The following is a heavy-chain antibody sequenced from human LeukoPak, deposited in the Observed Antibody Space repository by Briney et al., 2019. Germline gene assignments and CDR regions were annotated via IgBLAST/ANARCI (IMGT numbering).Heavy chain of an antibody. J-gene: IGHJ4*02. CDR2: TYYSSKWSN. CDR3: TRDGSSSFFDY. V-gene: IGHV6-1*01. Sequence: SQTLSLTCAISGVSVSSDSAAWNWITQSPSRGLEWLGWTYYSSKWSNAYEGSVKSRININPDTSKNQFSLQLNSVTPEDTAVYYCTRDGSSSFFDYWGQGTLVTVSS. CDR1: GVSVSSDSAA. D-gene: IGHD6-6*01.